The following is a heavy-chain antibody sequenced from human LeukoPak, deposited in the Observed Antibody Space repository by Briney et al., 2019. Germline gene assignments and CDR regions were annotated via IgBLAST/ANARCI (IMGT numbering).Heavy chain of an antibody. J-gene: IGHJ4*02. CDR2: FDPEDGET. V-gene: IGHV1-24*01. D-gene: IGHD5-12*01. Sequence: ASVQVSCKVSGYTLTELSMHWVRQAPGNGLEWMGGFDPEDGETIYAQKFQGRVTMTEDTSTDTAYMELSSLRSEDTAVYYCATGDVSGYDKLFDYWGQGTLVTVSS. CDR3: ATGDVSGYDKLFDY. CDR1: GYTLTELS.